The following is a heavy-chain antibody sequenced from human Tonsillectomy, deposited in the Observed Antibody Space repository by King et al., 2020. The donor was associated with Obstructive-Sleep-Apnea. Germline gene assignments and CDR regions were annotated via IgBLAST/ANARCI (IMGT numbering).Heavy chain of an antibody. Sequence: VQLVESGGGLVQPGGSLRLSCAASGFSFNIYAMSWVRQAPGKGLEWVSGISGTGTVTYSADSVKGRFTISRDNSQNTLYLQMNSLRAEDTAVYYCVSNAPTTYNWNAPPFNYWGQGTLVTVSS. CDR3: VSNAPTTYNWNAPPFNY. V-gene: IGHV3-23*04. J-gene: IGHJ4*02. CDR1: GFSFNIYA. D-gene: IGHD1-20*01. CDR2: ISGTGTVT.